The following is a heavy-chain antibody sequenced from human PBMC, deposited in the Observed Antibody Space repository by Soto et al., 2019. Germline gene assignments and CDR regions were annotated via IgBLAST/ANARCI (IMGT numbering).Heavy chain of an antibody. J-gene: IGHJ5*02. CDR2: IIPIFGTA. CDR3: ARHRGSDSSSWFGRGPNWFDP. CDR1: GGTFSSYA. V-gene: IGHV1-69*01. Sequence: QVRLVQSGAEVKKPGSSVKVSCKASGGTFSSYAISWVRQAPGQGLEWMGGIIPIFGTANYAQKFQGRVTITADESTSTAYMELSSLRSEDTAVYYCARHRGSDSSSWFGRGPNWFDPWGQGTLVTVSS. D-gene: IGHD6-13*01.